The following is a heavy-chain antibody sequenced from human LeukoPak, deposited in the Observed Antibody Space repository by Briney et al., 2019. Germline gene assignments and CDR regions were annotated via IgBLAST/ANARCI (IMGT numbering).Heavy chain of an antibody. D-gene: IGHD3-16*02. V-gene: IGHV3-23*01. J-gene: IGHJ4*02. CDR3: AFGRLGELSHFDY. Sequence: PGGSLRLSCAASGFTFRSYALSWVRQAPGKGLEWVSAISGSGGDTYYADSVKGRFTISRDNSKNRLYLQMNSLRAEDTAVYYCAFGRLGELSHFDYWGQGTLVTVSS. CDR1: GFTFRSYA. CDR2: ISGSGGDT.